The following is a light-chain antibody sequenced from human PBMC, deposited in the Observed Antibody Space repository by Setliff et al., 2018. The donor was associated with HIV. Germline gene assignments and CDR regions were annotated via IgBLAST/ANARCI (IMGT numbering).Light chain of an antibody. V-gene: IGLV2-14*03. J-gene: IGLJ2*01. Sequence: QSALAQPASVSGSPGQSITISCTGTSSDVGGYNYVSWYQQHPGKAPKLLIFDASDRPSGISNRFSGSKSGTTASLTISGLQAEDEADYYCCSFTSSSTLIIFGGGTK. CDR1: SSDVGGYNY. CDR3: CSFTSSSTLII. CDR2: DAS.